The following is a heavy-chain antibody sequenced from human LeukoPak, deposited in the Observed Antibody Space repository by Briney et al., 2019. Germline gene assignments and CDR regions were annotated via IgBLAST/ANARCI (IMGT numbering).Heavy chain of an antibody. J-gene: IGHJ4*02. D-gene: IGHD2-2*01. Sequence: GGSLRLSCAASGFTFDDYAMHWVRRAPGKGLEWVSSINWNSDIIVYADSVKGRFTISRDNSKNTLYLQMNSLRAEDTAVYYCAKDSRSCSSTSCPPKPVDYWGQGTLVTVSS. V-gene: IGHV3-9*01. CDR2: INWNSDII. CDR1: GFTFDDYA. CDR3: AKDSRSCSSTSCPPKPVDY.